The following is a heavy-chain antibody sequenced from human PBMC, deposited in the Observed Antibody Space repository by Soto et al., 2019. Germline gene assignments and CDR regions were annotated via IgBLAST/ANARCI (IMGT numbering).Heavy chain of an antibody. CDR3: AHIGIAVAMQLVYYFDY. D-gene: IGHD6-19*01. CDR1: GFSLSTSGVG. Sequence: SGPTLVNPTQTLTLTCTFSGFSLSTSGVGVGWIRQPPGKALEWLALIYWDDDKRYSPSLKSRLTITKDTSKNQVVLTMTNMDPVDTATYYCAHIGIAVAMQLVYYFDYWGQGTLVTVSS. J-gene: IGHJ4*02. CDR2: IYWDDDK. V-gene: IGHV2-5*02.